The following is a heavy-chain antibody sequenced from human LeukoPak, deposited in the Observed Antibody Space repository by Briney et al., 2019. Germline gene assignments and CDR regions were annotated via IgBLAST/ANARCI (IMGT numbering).Heavy chain of an antibody. Sequence: GASVTVSCTASGYTFTIYGISWVRQAPGQGLEWMGWISAYNGNTNYAQKLQGRVTMTTDTSTSTAYMELRSLRSDDTAVYYCARDQRYDSSGPFGLWGQGTLVTVSS. CDR2: ISAYNGNT. D-gene: IGHD3-22*01. J-gene: IGHJ4*02. V-gene: IGHV1-18*01. CDR3: ARDQRYDSSGPFGL. CDR1: GYTFTIYG.